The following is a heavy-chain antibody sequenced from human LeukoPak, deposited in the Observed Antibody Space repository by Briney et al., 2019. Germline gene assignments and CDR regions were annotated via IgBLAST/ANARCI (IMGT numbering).Heavy chain of an antibody. CDR3: ARMYVDAFDI. Sequence: ASVKVSCKASGGTFSSYAISWVRQAPGQGLEWMGIINPSGGSTSYAQKFQGRVTMTRDTSTSTVYMELSSLRSEDTAVYYCARMYVDAFDIWGQGTMVTVSS. J-gene: IGHJ3*02. CDR2: INPSGGST. CDR1: GGTFSSYA. D-gene: IGHD2-8*01. V-gene: IGHV1-46*03.